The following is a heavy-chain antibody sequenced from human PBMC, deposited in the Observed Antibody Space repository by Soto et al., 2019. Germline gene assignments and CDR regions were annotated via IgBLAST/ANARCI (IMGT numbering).Heavy chain of an antibody. V-gene: IGHV3-30-3*02. D-gene: IGHD3-3*01. CDR1: GFTFSAYN. CDR3: AKHSYYDFWPGHYYYLDF. J-gene: IGHJ4*02. CDR2: ISYHGSQK. Sequence: QVHLVESGGGVVQPGRPLRLSCAASGFTFSAYNMHWVRQAPGKGLEWVALISYHGSQKYYADSVKGRFTISRGNVKDTLFLQMNSLRLEDSGVYYCAKHSYYDFWPGHYYYLDFWGQGTLVTVSS.